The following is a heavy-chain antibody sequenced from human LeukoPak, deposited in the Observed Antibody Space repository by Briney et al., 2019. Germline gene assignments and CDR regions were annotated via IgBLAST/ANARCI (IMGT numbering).Heavy chain of an antibody. V-gene: IGHV3-30-3*01. CDR2: ISYDGSIK. Sequence: GGSLRLSCAASGFTFSSYAMHWVRQAPGKGLEWVAVISYDGSIKYYADSVKGRFTISRDNSKSTLYLQMNSLRAEDTAVYYCARDPHIPPYYGDLDYFDYWGQGTLVTVSS. J-gene: IGHJ4*02. CDR3: ARDPHIPPYYGDLDYFDY. CDR1: GFTFSSYA. D-gene: IGHD4-17*01.